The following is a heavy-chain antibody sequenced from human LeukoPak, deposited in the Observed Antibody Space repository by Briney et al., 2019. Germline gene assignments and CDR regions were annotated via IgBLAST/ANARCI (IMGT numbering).Heavy chain of an antibody. Sequence: SETLSLTCTVSGGSISSYYWSWIRQPPGKGLEWIAYLFYSGSTDYNPSLESRVTISVDTSKNQFSLKLRSVTAADTAVYYCARGKVKARGYFPFDYWGQGTLVTVSS. D-gene: IGHD5-18*01. CDR3: ARGKVKARGYFPFDY. J-gene: IGHJ4*02. CDR1: GGSISSYY. CDR2: LFYSGST. V-gene: IGHV4-59*12.